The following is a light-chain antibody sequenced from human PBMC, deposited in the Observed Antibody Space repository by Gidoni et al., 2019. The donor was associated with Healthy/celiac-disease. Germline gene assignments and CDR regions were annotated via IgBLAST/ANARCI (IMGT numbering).Light chain of an antibody. CDR1: NIGSKN. CDR3: QVWDSSTAVV. J-gene: IGLJ2*01. CDR2: RDS. V-gene: IGLV3-9*01. Sequence: SYELTQPLSVSVALGQTARITCGGNNIGSKNVHWYQQKPGQAPVLVSYRDSNRPSGIPERFSGSNSGNTATLTISRAQAGDEADYYCQVWDSSTAVVFGGGTKLTVL.